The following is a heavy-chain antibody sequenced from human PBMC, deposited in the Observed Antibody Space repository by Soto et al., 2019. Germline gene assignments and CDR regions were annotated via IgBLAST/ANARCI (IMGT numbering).Heavy chain of an antibody. V-gene: IGHV3-23*01. D-gene: IGHD6-19*01. CDR2: ISESGGTA. Sequence: GGSLRLSCAVSGLPFSNYVMSWVRQAPGKGLEWVSSISESGGTADYTDSVRGRFTISRDNSKNTFYLQMDSPRAEDTAVYYCARELGGGYLRPSIAVAGGAGDAFDIWGQGTMVTVSS. CDR1: GLPFSNYV. CDR3: ARELGGGYLRPSIAVAGGAGDAFDI. J-gene: IGHJ3*02.